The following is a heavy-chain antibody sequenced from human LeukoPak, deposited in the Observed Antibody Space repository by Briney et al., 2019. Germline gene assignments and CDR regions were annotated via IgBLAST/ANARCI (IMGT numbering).Heavy chain of an antibody. J-gene: IGHJ6*02. CDR1: GFTVSSNY. Sequence: GGSLRLSCAASGFTVSSNYMSWVRQAPGKGLEWVSVIYSGGSTYYADSVKGRFTISRDNSKNTLYLQMNSLRAEDTAVYYCARDPSERSAYYYGMDVWGQGTKVTVSS. D-gene: IGHD2-15*01. CDR2: IYSGGST. V-gene: IGHV3-66*01. CDR3: ARDPSERSAYYYGMDV.